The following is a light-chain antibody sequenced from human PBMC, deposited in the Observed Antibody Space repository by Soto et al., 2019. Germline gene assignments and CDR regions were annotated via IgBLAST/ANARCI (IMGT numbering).Light chain of an antibody. CDR1: SSDVGAYNY. CDR3: SSYTSSSTLV. CDR2: DVS. Sequence: QSALTQPASVSGSPGQSITISCSGTSSDVGAYNYVYWYQQHPGKAPQLMIYDVSDRPSGVSNRFAGSKSGNTASLTISGLQAEDEADYYCSSYTSSSTLVFGGGTKLTVL. V-gene: IGLV2-14*03. J-gene: IGLJ2*01.